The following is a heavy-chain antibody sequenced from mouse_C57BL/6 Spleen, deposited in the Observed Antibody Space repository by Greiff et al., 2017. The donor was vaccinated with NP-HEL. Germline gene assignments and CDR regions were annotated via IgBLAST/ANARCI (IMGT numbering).Heavy chain of an antibody. CDR1: GYTFTSYW. Sequence: QVQLQQPGAELVRPGSSVKLSCKASGYTFTSYWMDWVKQRPGQGLEWIGNIYPSDSETHYNQKFKDKSTLTVDKSSSTAYMQLSSLTSEDSAVYYCARLGRAPYDDRGKGTTLTVSS. CDR3: ARLGRAPYDD. D-gene: IGHD4-1*01. CDR2: IYPSDSET. J-gene: IGHJ2*01. V-gene: IGHV1-61*01.